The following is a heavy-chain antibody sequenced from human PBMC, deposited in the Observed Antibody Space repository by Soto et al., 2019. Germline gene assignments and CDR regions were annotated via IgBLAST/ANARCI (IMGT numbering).Heavy chain of an antibody. D-gene: IGHD3-10*01. CDR2: ISYRGST. Sequence: SETLSLTCSVSGDSITTTNNYWGCIRQTPGKGQEWIGSISYRGSTYYNPSLKSRVTISVDRSKNQFSLKLSSVTAADTAVYYCARESWANPDYWGQGTLVTVSS. CDR1: GDSITTTNNY. CDR3: ARESWANPDY. J-gene: IGHJ4*02. V-gene: IGHV4-39*07.